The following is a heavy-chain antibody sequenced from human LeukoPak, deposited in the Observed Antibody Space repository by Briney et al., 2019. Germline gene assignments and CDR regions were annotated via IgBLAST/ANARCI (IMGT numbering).Heavy chain of an antibody. V-gene: IGHV3-30*02. Sequence: GGSLRLSCAASGFTFSNYGMHWVRQARGKGLEWVAFIRYDGSNKYYADSVKGRFTISRDNSKNTLYLQMNSLRAEDTAVYYCASKATSLGYDFSWGQGTLVTVSS. D-gene: IGHD3-3*01. J-gene: IGHJ5*02. CDR1: GFTFSNYG. CDR3: ASKATSLGYDFS. CDR2: IRYDGSNK.